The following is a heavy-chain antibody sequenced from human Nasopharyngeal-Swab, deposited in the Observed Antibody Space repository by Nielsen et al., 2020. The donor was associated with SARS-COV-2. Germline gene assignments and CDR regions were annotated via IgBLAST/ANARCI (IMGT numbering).Heavy chain of an antibody. D-gene: IGHD5-24*01. V-gene: IGHV1-69*06. CDR2: IIPTFGTA. J-gene: IGHJ4*02. CDR1: AGTFSSYA. CDR3: ARVEMATMGGQLAYYFDY. Sequence: SAQISCKASAGTFSSYAISWVRHPPGQRLAWMVGIIPTFGTANYAQKFQGRVTITADNSTSTAYMELSSLRSEDTAVYYCARVEMATMGGQLAYYFDYWGQGTLVTVSS.